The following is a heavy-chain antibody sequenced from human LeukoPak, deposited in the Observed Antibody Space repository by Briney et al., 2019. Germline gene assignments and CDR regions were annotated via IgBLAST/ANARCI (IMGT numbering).Heavy chain of an antibody. D-gene: IGHD3-16*01. CDR3: VTSVGDLYFFDY. Sequence: GGSLRLSCAASGFTFSSYGMHWVRQAPGKGLEWVAVIWSDGRNKFYGDSVKGRFTISRDNSKNTLYPQMNSLRAEDTAVYYCVTSVGDLYFFDYWGQGTLVTVSS. J-gene: IGHJ4*02. V-gene: IGHV3-33*01. CDR2: IWSDGRNK. CDR1: GFTFSSYG.